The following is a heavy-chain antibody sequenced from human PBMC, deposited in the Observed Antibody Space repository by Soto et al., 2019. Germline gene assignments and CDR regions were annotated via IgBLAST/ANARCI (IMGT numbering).Heavy chain of an antibody. CDR1: GYTFNRYY. CDR2: ISPHTGGT. J-gene: IGHJ4*02. V-gene: IGHV1-2*02. D-gene: IGHD3-16*01. Sequence: ASVKVSCKASGYTFNRYYMHWVRQAPGPGLEWMGWISPHTGGTTYAQKFQGRVTMTRDTSVSTAFMELSRLGSAEDTAVYYCAKDRRAGGNSAFYFDFWGQGAQVTVSS. CDR3: AKDRRAGGNSAFYFDF.